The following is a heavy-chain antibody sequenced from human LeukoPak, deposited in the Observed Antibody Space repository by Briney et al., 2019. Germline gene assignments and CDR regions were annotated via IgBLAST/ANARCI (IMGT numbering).Heavy chain of an antibody. Sequence: ASVKVSCKASGYTFTNYSMHWVRQAPGQRLEWMGWINAGNGYTRYSQRFQGRVTLTRDTSASTSYMELSSLTSEDTAVYYCARERVSPHWFDYWGQGTLVTVSS. CDR3: ARERVSPHWFDY. CDR2: INAGNGYT. J-gene: IGHJ4*02. D-gene: IGHD1-1*01. V-gene: IGHV1-3*01. CDR1: GYTFTNYS.